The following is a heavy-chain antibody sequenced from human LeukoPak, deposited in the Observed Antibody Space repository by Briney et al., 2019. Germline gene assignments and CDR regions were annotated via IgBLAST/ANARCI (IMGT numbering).Heavy chain of an antibody. D-gene: IGHD1-26*01. V-gene: IGHV3-48*03. CDR1: GFTFSSYE. CDR3: ARGGTYYHSFDY. Sequence: GGSLRLSCAASGFTFSSYEMNWVRQAPGKGLEWVSYISSSGSTIYYADSVKGRFTISRDNAKNSLYLQMNSLRAEDTAVYYCARGGTYYHSFDYWGREPWSPSPQ. CDR2: ISSSGSTI. J-gene: IGHJ4*02.